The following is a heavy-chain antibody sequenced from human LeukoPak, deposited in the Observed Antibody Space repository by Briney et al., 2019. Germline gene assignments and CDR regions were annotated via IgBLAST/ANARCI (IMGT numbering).Heavy chain of an antibody. J-gene: IGHJ6*03. V-gene: IGHV1-69*13. CDR3: ARALRFLEWLFPDYYYYYMDV. CDR1: GGTFSSYA. D-gene: IGHD3-3*01. Sequence: SVKVSCKASGGTFSSYAISWVRQAPGQGLEWMGGIIPIFGTANYAQKFQGRVTITADESTRTAYMELSSLRSEDTAVYYCARALRFLEWLFPDYYYYYMDVWGKGTTVTVSS. CDR2: IIPIFGTA.